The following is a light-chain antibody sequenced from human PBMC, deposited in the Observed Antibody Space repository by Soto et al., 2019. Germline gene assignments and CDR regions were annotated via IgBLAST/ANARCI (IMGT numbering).Light chain of an antibody. CDR1: QSISSW. J-gene: IGKJ1*01. Sequence: DIQMTQSPSTLSASVGDRVTITCLASQSISSWLAWYQQKPGKAPKLLIYDASSLESGVPSRFSGSGSGTEFTLTISSLQPDDFATYYCQQFNVYPWTFGQGTKV. V-gene: IGKV1-5*01. CDR2: DAS. CDR3: QQFNVYPWT.